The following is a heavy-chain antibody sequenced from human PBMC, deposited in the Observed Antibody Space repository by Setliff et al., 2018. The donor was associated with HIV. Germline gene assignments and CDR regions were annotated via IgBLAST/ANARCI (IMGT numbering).Heavy chain of an antibody. CDR1: GVSISSDGYY. CDR3: AREELPLIGGRGWFDP. V-gene: IGHV4-31*03. D-gene: IGHD1-26*01. J-gene: IGHJ5*02. Sequence: LSLTCTVSGVSISSDGYYWCWIRQRPGKGLEWIGCVSYSGNTYHNPSLKSRLTILLYTSKNLFSLNLSSVTAADTAVYYCAREELPLIGGRGWFDPWGQGTRVTVSS. CDR2: VSYSGNT.